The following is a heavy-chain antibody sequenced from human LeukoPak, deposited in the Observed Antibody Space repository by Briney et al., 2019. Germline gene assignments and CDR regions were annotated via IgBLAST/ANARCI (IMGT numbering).Heavy chain of an antibody. D-gene: IGHD6-19*01. V-gene: IGHV7-4-1*02. CDR2: INTNTGNP. J-gene: IGHJ6*03. CDR3: ARDSSLFSSGWYSPSYYYYYYMDV. Sequence: GASVKFSCKASGYTFTSYAMNWVRQAPGQGLEWMGWINTNTGNPTYAQGFTGRFVFSLDTSVSTAYLQISSLKAEDTAVYYCARDSSLFSSGWYSPSYYYYYYMDVWGKGTTVTVSS. CDR1: GYTFTSYA.